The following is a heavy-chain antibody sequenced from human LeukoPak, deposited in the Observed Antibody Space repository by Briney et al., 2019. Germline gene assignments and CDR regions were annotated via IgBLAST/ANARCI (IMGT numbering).Heavy chain of an antibody. CDR3: ARDPVNYYDSSGYYL. J-gene: IGHJ5*02. V-gene: IGHV3-66*02. Sequence: GGSLRLSCAASRFTVSSNYMSWVRQAPGKGLEWVSVIYSGGSTYYADSVKGRFTISRDNSKNTLYLQMNSLRAEDTAVYYCARDPVNYYDSSGYYLWGQGTLVTVSS. D-gene: IGHD3-22*01. CDR1: RFTVSSNY. CDR2: IYSGGST.